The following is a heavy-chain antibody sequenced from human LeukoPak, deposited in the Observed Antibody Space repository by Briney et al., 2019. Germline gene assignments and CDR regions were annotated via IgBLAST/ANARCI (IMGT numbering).Heavy chain of an antibody. V-gene: IGHV3-53*01. CDR1: GFTVSTNY. J-gene: IGHJ3*02. CDR2: IYGGGST. CDR3: ATTWGVAFDI. D-gene: IGHD3-16*01. Sequence: GGSLRLSCAASGFTVSTNYMGWVRQAPGKGLEWISVIYGGGSTYYADSVKGRFTISRDNSKNTLHLQVNSLRAEDTAVYYCATTWGVAFDIWGQGTLVTVSS.